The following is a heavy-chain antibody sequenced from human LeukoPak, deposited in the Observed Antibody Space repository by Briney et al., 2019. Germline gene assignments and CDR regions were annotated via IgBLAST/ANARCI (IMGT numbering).Heavy chain of an antibody. CDR1: GGSISSYY. J-gene: IGHJ3*02. CDR3: ARRRGAGIFDI. Sequence: PSETLSLTCTVSGGSISSYYWSWIRQPPGKGLEWIGYIYYSGSTNYNPSLKSRVTISVDTSKNQFSLKLSSVTAADTAVYYCARRRGAGIFDIWGQGTMVTVSS. V-gene: IGHV4-59*08. D-gene: IGHD3-10*01. CDR2: IYYSGST.